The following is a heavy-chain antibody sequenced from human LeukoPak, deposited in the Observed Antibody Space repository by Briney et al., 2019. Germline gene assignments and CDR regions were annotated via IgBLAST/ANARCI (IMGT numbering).Heavy chain of an antibody. V-gene: IGHV3-7*01. Sequence: PGGSLRLSCAASGFTFSSYWMSWVRQAPGKGLEWVANIKQDGSEKYYVDSVKGRFTISRDNSKNTLYLQMNSLRAEDTAVYYCARARVVAAPNDAFDIWGQGTMVTVSS. CDR3: ARARVVAAPNDAFDI. CDR2: IKQDGSEK. CDR1: GFTFSSYW. J-gene: IGHJ3*02. D-gene: IGHD2-15*01.